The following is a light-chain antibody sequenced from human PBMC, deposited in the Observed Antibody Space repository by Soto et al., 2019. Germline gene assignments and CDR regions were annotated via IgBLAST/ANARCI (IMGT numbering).Light chain of an antibody. Sequence: DLPITPSPSPLASSVGGRVTITFPASQGIGIYLAWYQQKPGKVPKLLIYTSSTLQSGVPSRFSGSGSGTDFTLTISSLQPEDVATYYCQKHDNAPLTFGGGTKVDIK. CDR3: QKHDNAPLT. J-gene: IGKJ4*01. CDR2: TSS. V-gene: IGKV1-27*01. CDR1: QGIGIY.